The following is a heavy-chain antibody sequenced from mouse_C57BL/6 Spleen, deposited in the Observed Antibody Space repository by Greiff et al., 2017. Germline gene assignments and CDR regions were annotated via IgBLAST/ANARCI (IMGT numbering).Heavy chain of an antibody. CDR3: AQLRGRSQGGFFDY. CDR2: INPNNGGT. Sequence: EVQLQQSGPELVKPGASVKMSCKASGYTFTDYNMNWVKQSHGKSLEWIGYINPNNGGTSYNEKFKGKATLTVDKSSSTAYMELRSLTSEDSAVYFCAQLRGRSQGGFFDYRGQGTTLTVSS. D-gene: IGHD1-3*01. J-gene: IGHJ2*01. V-gene: IGHV1-22*01. CDR1: GYTFTDYN.